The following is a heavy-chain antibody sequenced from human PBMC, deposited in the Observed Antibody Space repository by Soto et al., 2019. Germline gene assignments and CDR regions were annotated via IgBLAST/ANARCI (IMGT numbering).Heavy chain of an antibody. D-gene: IGHD3-9*01. CDR1: GYTFTSYD. V-gene: IGHV1-8*01. J-gene: IGHJ6*02. CDR3: ARVLFYFDADGMDV. CDR2: MNPNSGNT. Sequence: ASVKVSCTASGYTFTSYDINWVRQATGQGLEWMGWMNPNSGNTGYAQKFQGRVTMTRNTSISTAYMELSSLRSEDTAVYYCARVLFYFDADGMDVWGQGTMVTVSS.